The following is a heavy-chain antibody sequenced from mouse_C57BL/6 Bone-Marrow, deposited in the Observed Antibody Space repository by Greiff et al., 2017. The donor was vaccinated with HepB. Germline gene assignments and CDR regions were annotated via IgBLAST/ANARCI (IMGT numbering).Heavy chain of an antibody. J-gene: IGHJ4*01. Sequence: QVQLQQPGAELVKPGASVKLSCKASGYTFTSYWMHWVKQRPGRGLEWIGRIDPNSGGTKYNEKFKSKATLTVDKPSSTAYMQLSSLTSEDSAVYHCASAGIDYDGYLYYYAMDYWGQGTSVTVSS. D-gene: IGHD2-3*01. V-gene: IGHV1-72*01. CDR2: IDPNSGGT. CDR3: ASAGIDYDGYLYYYAMDY. CDR1: GYTFTSYW.